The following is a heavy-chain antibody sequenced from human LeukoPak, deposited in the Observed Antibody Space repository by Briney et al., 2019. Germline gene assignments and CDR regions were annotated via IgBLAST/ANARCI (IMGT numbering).Heavy chain of an antibody. Sequence: GGSLRLSCTVSGFTLSGYTMHWVRQAPGKGLEWVSSISSSGLYIYFADSLKGRFTISRDNAKNSLYLQVNSLRAEDTAVYYCAREFEPDYFDYWGQGTLVTVSS. J-gene: IGHJ4*02. V-gene: IGHV3-21*01. CDR2: ISSSGLYI. CDR3: AREFEPDYFDY. D-gene: IGHD1-14*01. CDR1: GFTLSGYT.